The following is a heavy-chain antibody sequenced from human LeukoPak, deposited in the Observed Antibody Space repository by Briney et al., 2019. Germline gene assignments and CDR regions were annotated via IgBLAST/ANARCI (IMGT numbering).Heavy chain of an antibody. Sequence: GGSLRLSCAASGFTFNSYSMNWVRQAPGKGLEWVSSISSSSSYIYYADSVKGRFTISRDNAKNSLYLQMNSLRAEDTAVYYCARDRSPGIAVAGRELNYFDYWGQGTLVTVSS. J-gene: IGHJ4*02. CDR1: GFTFNSYS. CDR3: ARDRSPGIAVAGRELNYFDY. D-gene: IGHD6-19*01. V-gene: IGHV3-21*01. CDR2: ISSSSSYI.